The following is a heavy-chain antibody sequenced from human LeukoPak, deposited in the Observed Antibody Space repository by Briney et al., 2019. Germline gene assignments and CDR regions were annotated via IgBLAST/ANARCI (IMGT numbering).Heavy chain of an antibody. V-gene: IGHV3-74*01. D-gene: IGHD6-13*01. CDR2: INTDGSTT. Sequence: GGSLRLSCAASGFTFSSYWMHWVRQAPGKGLVWVSRINTDGSTTTYADSVKGRFTISRDNSKNTLYLQMNSLRAEDTAVYYCAKDQGGSSSWLPYYYYYGMDVWGQGTTVTVSS. CDR1: GFTFSSYW. CDR3: AKDQGGSSSWLPYYYYYGMDV. J-gene: IGHJ6*02.